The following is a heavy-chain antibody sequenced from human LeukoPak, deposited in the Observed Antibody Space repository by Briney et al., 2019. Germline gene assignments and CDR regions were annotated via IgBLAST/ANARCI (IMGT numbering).Heavy chain of an antibody. CDR2: IYYSGST. V-gene: IGHV4-59*11. Sequence: SEPLSLTCSVSGHFISSHHGIWIREPPGKGLEWIGYIYYSGSTNYNPSLKRRVTVSVDTSKNQFSLKLSSLTAADTAVYYCARESSSIYSYGGFDYWGQGTPVTVSS. CDR1: GHFISSHH. CDR3: ARESSSIYSYGGFDY. J-gene: IGHJ4*02. D-gene: IGHD5-18*01.